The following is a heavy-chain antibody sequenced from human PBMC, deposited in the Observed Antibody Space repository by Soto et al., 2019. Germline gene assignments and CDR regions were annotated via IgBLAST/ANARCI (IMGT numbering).Heavy chain of an antibody. CDR1: GGTFSSYA. CDR3: ARDRPPYYDSSGSSEGGFDY. Sequence: ASVKVSCKASGGTFSSYAISWVRQAPGQGLEWMGGIIPIFGTANYAQKFQGRVTITADESTSTAYMELSSLRSEDTAVYYCARDRPPYYDSSGSSEGGFDYWGQGTLVTVSS. CDR2: IIPIFGTA. J-gene: IGHJ4*02. V-gene: IGHV1-69*13. D-gene: IGHD3-22*01.